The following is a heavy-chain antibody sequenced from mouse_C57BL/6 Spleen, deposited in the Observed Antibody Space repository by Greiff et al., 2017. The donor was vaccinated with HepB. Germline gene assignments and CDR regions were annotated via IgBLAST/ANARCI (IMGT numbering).Heavy chain of an antibody. CDR1: GYTFTGYW. V-gene: IGHV1-9*01. J-gene: IGHJ2*01. CDR3: ARFLITTVVATDFDY. D-gene: IGHD1-1*01. Sequence: QVQLKQSGAELMKPGASVKLSCKATGYTFTGYWIEWVKQRPGHGLEWIGEILPGSGSTNYNEKFKGKATFTADTSSNTAYMQLSSLTTEDSAIYYCARFLITTVVATDFDYWGQGTTLTVSS. CDR2: ILPGSGST.